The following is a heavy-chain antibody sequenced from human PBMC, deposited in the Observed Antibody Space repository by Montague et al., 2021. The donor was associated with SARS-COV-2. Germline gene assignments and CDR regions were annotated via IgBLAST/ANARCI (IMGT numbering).Heavy chain of an antibody. CDR2: IYWDDDK. Sequence: PALVTPTQTLTLTCTFSGFSLSTSGVGVGWIRQPPGKALEWLALIYWDDDKRYSPSLKSRLTITKDTSKNQVVLTMTNMDPVDTATYYCAHSIAAIEAESSYYYYYYGMDVWGQGTTVTVSS. D-gene: IGHD6-25*01. V-gene: IGHV2-5*02. J-gene: IGHJ6*02. CDR3: AHSIAAIEAESSYYYYYYGMDV. CDR1: GFSLSTSGVG.